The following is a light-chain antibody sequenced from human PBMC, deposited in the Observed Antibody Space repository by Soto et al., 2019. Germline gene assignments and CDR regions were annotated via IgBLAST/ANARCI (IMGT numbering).Light chain of an antibody. CDR1: QSVSSN. CDR3: QQYDNWPLYT. V-gene: IGKV3-15*01. Sequence: EIVMTQSPATVCVSPGERATLSCRASQSVSSNLAWYQQKPGQAPRLLIYGASTRATGISARFSGSGSGTEFTLTISSLQSEDFAVYYCQQYDNWPLYTFGQGTKLEIK. J-gene: IGKJ2*01. CDR2: GAS.